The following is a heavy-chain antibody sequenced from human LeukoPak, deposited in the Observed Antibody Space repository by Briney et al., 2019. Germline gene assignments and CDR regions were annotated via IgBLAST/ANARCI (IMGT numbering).Heavy chain of an antibody. CDR3: AKDLDYTTYGYFFDY. CDR1: ALTFNSFD. J-gene: IGHJ4*02. V-gene: IGHV3-23*01. Sequence: GRCLRLSCPSSALTFNSFDMIWFRHAPVKWIEWLSAIGPCVTFTYYAYSVKGRSTIFRDNSRNTLYLQMNSLRADDTAVYYCAKDLDYTTYGYFFDYWGQGTMVTVSS. CDR2: IGPCVTFT. D-gene: IGHD4-11*01.